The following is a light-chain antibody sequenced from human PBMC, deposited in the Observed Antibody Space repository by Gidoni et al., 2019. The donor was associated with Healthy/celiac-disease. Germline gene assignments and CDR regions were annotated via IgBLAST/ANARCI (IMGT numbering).Light chain of an antibody. J-gene: IGKJ1*01. CDR2: AAS. CDR1: QGISSN. CDR3: QQLNSYPT. V-gene: IGKV1-9*01. Sequence: IQLIQSPSSLSASVGDRVTITCRASQGISSNLSWYQQKPGNAPKLLIYAASTLPSGVPSRFRGSGSGTDFTLTISSLQPEDFATYYCQQLNSYPTFGQGTKVEIK.